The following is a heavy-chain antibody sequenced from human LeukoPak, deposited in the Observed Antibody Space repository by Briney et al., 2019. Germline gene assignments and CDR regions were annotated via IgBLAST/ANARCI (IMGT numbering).Heavy chain of an antibody. V-gene: IGHV3-48*03. CDR1: GFTFTSYE. Sequence: GGSLRLSCAASGFTFTSYEMNWVRQAPGMGLEWVSYISSSGSSIYQADSVKGRFTISRDKAKNSLYLQMNSLRAEDTAVYYCARGTSGSYLDYWGQGTLVTVSS. CDR2: ISSSGSSI. CDR3: ARGTSGSYLDY. D-gene: IGHD1-26*01. J-gene: IGHJ4*02.